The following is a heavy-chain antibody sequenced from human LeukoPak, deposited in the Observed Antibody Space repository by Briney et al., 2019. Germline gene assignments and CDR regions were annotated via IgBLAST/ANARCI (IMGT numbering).Heavy chain of an antibody. J-gene: IGHJ4*02. CDR2: ISSVRNYK. CDR1: GLSFSYYT. CDR3: AAFYDSETTTYSGFEF. V-gene: IGHV3-21*06. D-gene: IGHD2/OR15-2a*01. Sequence: GGSLRLSCAASGLSFSYYTVTWVRQAPGRGLEWVSSISSVRNYKSYADSMRGRFTISRDNAKSTLYLQMNSLRVEDTAVYYCAAFYDSETTTYSGFEFWGQETLVTVSS.